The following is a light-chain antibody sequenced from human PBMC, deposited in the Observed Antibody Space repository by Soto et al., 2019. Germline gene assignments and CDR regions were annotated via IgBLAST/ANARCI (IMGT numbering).Light chain of an antibody. V-gene: IGLV2-14*01. CDR3: RSYTSSSTPLV. J-gene: IGLJ3*02. Sequence: QSVLTQPASVSGSPGQSITISCTGTSSDVGGYNYVSWYQQHPGKAPKLMIYDVTNRPSGVSNRFSGSKSGNTASLTISGLQAEDEADYYCRSYTSSSTPLVFGGGTKLTVL. CDR1: SSDVGGYNY. CDR2: DVT.